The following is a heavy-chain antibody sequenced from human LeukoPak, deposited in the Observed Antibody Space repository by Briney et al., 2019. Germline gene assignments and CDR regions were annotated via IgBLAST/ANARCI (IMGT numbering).Heavy chain of an antibody. J-gene: IGHJ6*03. CDR2: INHSGSN. D-gene: IGHD3-3*01. V-gene: IGHV4-34*01. CDR1: GGSFSGYY. CDR3: ARGIPIFVPYMDV. Sequence: PSETLSLTCAVSGGSFSGYYWSWIRQPPGKGLEWIGEINHSGSNNYNPSLKSRVTISVETSKNQSSLKLSSVTAADAAVYYCARGIPIFVPYMDVWGKGTTVTVSS.